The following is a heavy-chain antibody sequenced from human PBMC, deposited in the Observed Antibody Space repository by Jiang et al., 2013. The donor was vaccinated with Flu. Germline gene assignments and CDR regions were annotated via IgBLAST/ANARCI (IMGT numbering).Heavy chain of an antibody. Sequence: KVSCQASGYTFTDYFIHWVRQAPGQGLEWMGRINPNTGVTNYARKFRDRVTLNRDTSISTAYMELIGLQSDDAAVFYCAREAGGTNTYYFDSWGQGTLVTVSS. CDR1: GYTFTDYF. J-gene: IGHJ4*02. CDR3: AREAGGTNTYYFDS. CDR2: INPNTGVT. D-gene: IGHD6-13*01. V-gene: IGHV1-2*06.